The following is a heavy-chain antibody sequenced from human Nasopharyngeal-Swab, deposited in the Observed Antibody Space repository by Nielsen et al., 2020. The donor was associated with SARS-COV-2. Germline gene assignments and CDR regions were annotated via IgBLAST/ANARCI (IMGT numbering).Heavy chain of an antibody. D-gene: IGHD2-2*01. V-gene: IGHV4-4*02. J-gene: IGHJ4*01. CDR2: VHHSGST. CDR3: ARSPVGCSSHTCALMN. Sequence: WIRQPPGKGLEWIGEVHHSGSTHYNPSLKSQVVISADKSNQFSLRMNSVTAADTALYYCARSPVGCSSHTCALMNWGHGTLVTVSS.